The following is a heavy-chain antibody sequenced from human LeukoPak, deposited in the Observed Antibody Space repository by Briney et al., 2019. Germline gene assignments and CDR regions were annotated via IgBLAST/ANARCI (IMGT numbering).Heavy chain of an antibody. J-gene: IGHJ3*02. CDR2: ISSSGSTI. CDR3: ARVWFRDDGAFDI. Sequence: GGSLRLSCAASGFTFSSYEMNWVRQAPGKGLEWVSYISSSGSTIYYADSVKGRFTISRDNAKNTLYLQMNSLRAEDTAVYYCARVWFRDDGAFDIWGQGTMVTASS. V-gene: IGHV3-48*03. CDR1: GFTFSSYE. D-gene: IGHD3-9*01.